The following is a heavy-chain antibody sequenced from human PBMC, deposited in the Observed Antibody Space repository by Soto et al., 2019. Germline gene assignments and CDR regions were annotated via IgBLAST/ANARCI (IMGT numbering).Heavy chain of an antibody. Sequence: SETLSLTCAVYGGSFSGYYWSWIRQPPGKGLEWIGEINHSGSTNYNPSLKSRVTISVDTSKNQFSLKLSSVTAADTAVYYCARGRDPGGIAAAGTISRDNWFDPWGQGTLVTVSS. CDR1: GGSFSGYY. CDR3: ARGRDPGGIAAAGTISRDNWFDP. CDR2: INHSGST. D-gene: IGHD6-13*01. J-gene: IGHJ5*02. V-gene: IGHV4-34*01.